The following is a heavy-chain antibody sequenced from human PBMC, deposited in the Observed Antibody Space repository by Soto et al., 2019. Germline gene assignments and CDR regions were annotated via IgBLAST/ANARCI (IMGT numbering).Heavy chain of an antibody. J-gene: IGHJ4*02. D-gene: IGHD1-26*01. CDR2: VFYSGTT. Sequence: PSETLSLTCAVSGGSISGSYYYWAWLRQSPGKGPEWIGSVFYSGTTFYNPSLKSRVTISVDTSKNQLSLKLSSVTAADTAVYYCARHAGGVSQIDYWGQGTLVTVSS. V-gene: IGHV4-39*01. CDR1: GGSISGSYYY. CDR3: ARHAGGVSQIDY.